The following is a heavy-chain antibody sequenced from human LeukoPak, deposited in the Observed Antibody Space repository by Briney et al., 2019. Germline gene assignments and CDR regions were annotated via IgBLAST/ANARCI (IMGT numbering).Heavy chain of an antibody. CDR3: ARERDGYNWAYDAFDI. J-gene: IGHJ3*02. Sequence: PSETLSLTCTVSGGSISSGSYYWSWIRQPAGKGLEWIGRIYTSGSTNYNPSLKSRVTISVDTSKNQFSLKLSSVTAADTAVYYCARERDGYNWAYDAFDIWGQGIMVTVSS. CDR2: IYTSGST. D-gene: IGHD5-24*01. CDR1: GGSISSGSYY. V-gene: IGHV4-61*02.